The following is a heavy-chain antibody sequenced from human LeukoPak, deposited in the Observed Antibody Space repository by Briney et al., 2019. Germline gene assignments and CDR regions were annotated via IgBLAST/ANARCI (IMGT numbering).Heavy chain of an antibody. CDR2: ISSSGSTI. J-gene: IGHJ3*02. CDR1: GFTFSSYE. V-gene: IGHV3-48*03. D-gene: IGHD3-10*01. Sequence: GGSLRLSCAASGFTFSSYEMNWVRQAPGKGLEWVSYISSSGSTIYYADSVKGRFTISRDNAKNSLYLQMNSLRAEDTAVYYCARDAGVLWCGEAFHDAFDIWRQGRMVSVSS. CDR3: ARDAGVLWCGEAFHDAFDI.